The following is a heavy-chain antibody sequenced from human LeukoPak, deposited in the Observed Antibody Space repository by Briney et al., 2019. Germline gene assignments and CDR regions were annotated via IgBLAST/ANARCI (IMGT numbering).Heavy chain of an antibody. J-gene: IGHJ4*02. V-gene: IGHV1-2*02. CDR3: ARAGTTVIILFDY. CDR1: GYTFTGYY. D-gene: IGHD4-17*01. CDR2: INPNSGGT. Sequence: ASVKVSCKASGYTFTGYYMHWVRQAPGQGLEWMGWINPNSGGTNYAQKFQGRVTMTRDTSISTAYMELSRLRPDDTAAYYCARAGTTVIILFDYGGQGTLVTVSS.